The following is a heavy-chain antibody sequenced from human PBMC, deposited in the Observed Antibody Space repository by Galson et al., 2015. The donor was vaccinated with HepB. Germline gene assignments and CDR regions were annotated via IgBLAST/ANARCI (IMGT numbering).Heavy chain of an antibody. CDR3: ARLRVPAALEPNWFDP. CDR2: IIPIFGTA. J-gene: IGHJ5*02. Sequence: SCKASGGTFSTYAISWVRQAPGQGLEWMGGIIPIFGTANYAQKFQGRVTITADESTSTAYMELSSLRSQDTAVYYCARLRVPAALEPNWFDPWGQGTLVTVSS. D-gene: IGHD2-2*01. CDR1: GGTFSTYA. V-gene: IGHV1-69*01.